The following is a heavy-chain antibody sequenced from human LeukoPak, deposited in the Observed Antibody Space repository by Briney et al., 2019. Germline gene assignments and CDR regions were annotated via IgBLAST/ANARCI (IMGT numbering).Heavy chain of an antibody. Sequence: SETLSLTCTVSGGSISGYYWSWIRQPPGKGLDYIGYIYYSGSTDFNPSLNSRVILSIDTSKNQFSLRLSSVTAADTAVYSCARGTVNSSGWYFDLWGRGTLVTVSS. CDR3: ARGTVNSSGWYFDL. CDR1: GGSISGYY. CDR2: IYYSGST. D-gene: IGHD4-17*01. J-gene: IGHJ2*01. V-gene: IGHV4-59*01.